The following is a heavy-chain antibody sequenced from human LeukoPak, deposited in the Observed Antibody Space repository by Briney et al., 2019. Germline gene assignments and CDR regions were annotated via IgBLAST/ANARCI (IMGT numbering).Heavy chain of an antibody. CDR3: ARAVVVSYYYDSSDWNYFDY. CDR1: GFTFSSYW. CDR2: IKQDGSEK. J-gene: IGHJ4*02. Sequence: GGSLSLSCAASGFTFSSYWISWVRQAPGKGLEWVANIKQDGSEKYYVDSVKGRFTISRDNAKNSLYLQMNSLRAEDTAVYYCARAVVVSYYYDSSDWNYFDYWGQGTLVTVSS. V-gene: IGHV3-7*01. D-gene: IGHD3-22*01.